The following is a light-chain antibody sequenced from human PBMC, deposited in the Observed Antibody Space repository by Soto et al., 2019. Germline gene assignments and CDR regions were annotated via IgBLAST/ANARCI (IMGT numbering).Light chain of an antibody. CDR2: GAS. CDR1: QSVSSSY. J-gene: IGKJ5*01. V-gene: IGKV3-20*01. Sequence: EIVLTQSPGTLSLSPGERATLSCRASQSVSSSYLAWYQQKPGQAPRLLIYGASSRATDIPDRFSGSGSGTDFDLTISRLEPEDFAMYYWRQYGRSPLVTFGQGTRLEIK. CDR3: RQYGRSPLVT.